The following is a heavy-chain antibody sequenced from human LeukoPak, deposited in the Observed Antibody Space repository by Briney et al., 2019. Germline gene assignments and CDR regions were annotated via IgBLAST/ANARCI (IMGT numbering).Heavy chain of an antibody. CDR1: GFTFSSYA. CDR3: AKDRYCSSTSCYDDHLDY. Sequence: GGSLRLSCAASGFTFSSYAMSWVRQAPGKGLEWVSAISGSGGSTYYADSVKGRFTISRDNSKNTLYLQMNSLRAEDTAVYYCAKDRYCSSTSCYDDHLDYWGQGTLVTVSS. J-gene: IGHJ4*02. V-gene: IGHV3-23*01. D-gene: IGHD2-2*01. CDR2: ISGSGGST.